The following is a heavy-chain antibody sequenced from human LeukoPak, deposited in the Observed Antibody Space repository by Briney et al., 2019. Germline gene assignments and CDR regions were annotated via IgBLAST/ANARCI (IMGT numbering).Heavy chain of an antibody. CDR1: GGSISSGGYY. D-gene: IGHD3-10*01. J-gene: IGHJ2*01. CDR3: ARVLITMVRGVIVDWYFDL. V-gene: IGHV4-31*03. CDR2: IYYSGST. Sequence: SETLSLTCTVSGGSISSGGYYWSWIRQHPGKGLERIGYIYYSGSTYYNPSLKSRVTISVDTSKNQFSLKLSSVTAADTAVYYCARVLITMVRGVIVDWYFDLWGRGTLVTVSS.